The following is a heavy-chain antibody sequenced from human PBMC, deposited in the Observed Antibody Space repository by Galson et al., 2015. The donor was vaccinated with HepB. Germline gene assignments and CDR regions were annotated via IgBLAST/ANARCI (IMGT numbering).Heavy chain of an antibody. CDR2: INTNTGNP. V-gene: IGHV7-4-1*02. D-gene: IGHD2-2*01. CDR1: GYTFTNYP. Sequence: SVKVSCKASGYTFTNYPMNWVRQAPEQGLEWMGWINTNTGNPTYAQGFTGRFVFSLDTSVSTAFLQISSLKAEDTAVYYCARGRNCGGTRCYGDYWGQGTLVTVSS. CDR3: ARGRNCGGTRCYGDY. J-gene: IGHJ4*02.